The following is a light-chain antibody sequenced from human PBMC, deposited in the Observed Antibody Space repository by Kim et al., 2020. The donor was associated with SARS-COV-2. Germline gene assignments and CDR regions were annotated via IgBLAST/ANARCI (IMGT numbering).Light chain of an antibody. V-gene: IGLV3-1*01. CDR1: KLGDKY. Sequence: SVSPGQTASIPCSGDKLGDKYACWYQQKPGQSPVLVIYQESKRPSGIPERFSGSNSGNTATLTISGTQAMDEADYHCQAWDSSTVVFGGGTKVTVL. CDR2: QES. CDR3: QAWDSSTVV. J-gene: IGLJ2*01.